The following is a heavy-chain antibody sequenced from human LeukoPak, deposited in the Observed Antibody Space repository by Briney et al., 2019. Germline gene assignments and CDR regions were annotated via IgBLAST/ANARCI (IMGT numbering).Heavy chain of an antibody. D-gene: IGHD3-10*01. CDR3: AKGGGWFGVKYYFDY. CDR2: ISDSGGSA. CDR1: GFTFDAYA. V-gene: IGHV3-23*01. Sequence: GGSLRLSCAASGFTFDAYAMHWVRQAPGKGLEWVSAISDSGGSAYYADSVKGRFTISRDNSKNTLYLQMNSLRAEDTAVYYCAKGGGWFGVKYYFDYWGQGTLVTVSS. J-gene: IGHJ4*02.